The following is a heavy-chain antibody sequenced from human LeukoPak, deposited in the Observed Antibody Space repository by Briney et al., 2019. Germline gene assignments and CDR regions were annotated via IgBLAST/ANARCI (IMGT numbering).Heavy chain of an antibody. D-gene: IGHD3-3*01. Sequence: SETLSLTCTVSGGSISSSSYYWGWIRQPPGKGLEWIGNIYYSGSTYCNPSLKSRITISVDTSKNQFSLKLNSMTAADTAVYYCARLGPYYDVWSGYLPVDYWGQGTLVTVSS. CDR3: ARLGPYYDVWSGYLPVDY. CDR1: GGSISSSSYY. CDR2: IYYSGST. J-gene: IGHJ4*02. V-gene: IGHV4-39*01.